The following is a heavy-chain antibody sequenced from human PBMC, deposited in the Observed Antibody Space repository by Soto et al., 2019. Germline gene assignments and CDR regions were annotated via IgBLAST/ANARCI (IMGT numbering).Heavy chain of an antibody. D-gene: IGHD5-12*01. CDR2: INPKSGGT. V-gene: IGHV1-2*02. J-gene: IGHJ6*02. Sequence: ASVKLCCKDSGYTLTGYYRQWVRQANEQGLEWMGWINPKSGGTNYAQKLQGRVTMTTDTSTSTAYMELRSLRSDDTAVYYCARDLTFGGYDRGVSYYYGMDVWGQGTTVTVSS. CDR3: ARDLTFGGYDRGVSYYYGMDV. CDR1: GYTLTGYY.